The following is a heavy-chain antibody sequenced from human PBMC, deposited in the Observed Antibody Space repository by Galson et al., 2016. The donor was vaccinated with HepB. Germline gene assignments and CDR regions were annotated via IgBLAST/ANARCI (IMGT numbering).Heavy chain of an antibody. J-gene: IGHJ4*02. CDR3: VRFSSYYGSGTYYDY. CDR2: ISSSSTYI. V-gene: IGHV3-21*01. CDR1: GFTFSSYS. Sequence: SLRLSCAASGFTFSSYSMNWVRLAPGKGLEWVSSISSSSTYIYYADSVKGRFTISRDNAKNSLYLQMNSLRAEDTAVYYCVRFSSYYGSGTYYDYWGQGTVATVSS. D-gene: IGHD3-10*01.